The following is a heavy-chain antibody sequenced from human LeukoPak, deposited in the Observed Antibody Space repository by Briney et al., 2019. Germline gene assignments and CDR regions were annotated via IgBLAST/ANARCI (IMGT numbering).Heavy chain of an antibody. J-gene: IGHJ4*02. Sequence: SETLSLTCTVSGGSLSSSGYYWGWIRQPPGKGLEWIGSIYYSGTTYYNPSLKSRVTISVDTSKNQFSLKLTSVTAADTAVYYCAKMGSANFDYWGQGTLVTVSS. CDR2: IYYSGTT. CDR3: AKMGSANFDY. V-gene: IGHV4-39*01. D-gene: IGHD1-26*01. CDR1: GGSLSSSGYY.